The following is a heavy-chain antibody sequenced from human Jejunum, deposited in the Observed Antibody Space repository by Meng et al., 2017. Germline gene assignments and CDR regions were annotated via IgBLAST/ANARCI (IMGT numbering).Heavy chain of an antibody. J-gene: IGHJ2*01. CDR1: GDSLGGNY. D-gene: IGHD3-16*01. V-gene: IGHV4-59*08. CDR2: MWHSGSA. CDR3: ARQWGGKFFYFDL. Sequence: QVQLQESGPGLVKPSETLSLTCTVSGDSLGGNYWSWIRQPPGKGLEWIGYMWHSGSATYNPSLESRVTISVDTSKKQFSLNLRSVTAADTAVYYCARQWGGKFFYFDLWGRGILVTVSS.